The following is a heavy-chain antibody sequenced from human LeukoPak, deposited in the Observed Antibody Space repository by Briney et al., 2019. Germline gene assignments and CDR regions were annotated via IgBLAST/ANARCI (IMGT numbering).Heavy chain of an antibody. V-gene: IGHV4-4*07. CDR1: GGSISSYY. D-gene: IGHD4-17*01. CDR3: ARGGATVTGPLYYFDY. Sequence: SETLSLTCTVSGGSISSYYWSWIRQPAGKGLEWIGRIYTSGSTNYNPSLKSRVTMSVDTSKNQFSLKLSTVTAADTAVYYCARGGATVTGPLYYFDYWGQGTLVTVSS. J-gene: IGHJ4*02. CDR2: IYTSGST.